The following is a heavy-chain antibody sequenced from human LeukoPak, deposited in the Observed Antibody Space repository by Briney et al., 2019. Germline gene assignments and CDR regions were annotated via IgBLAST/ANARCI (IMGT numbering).Heavy chain of an antibody. Sequence: GGSLRLSCAAPGFTFSSYRMHWVRQAPGKGLVWVSRINSDGSSTSYADSVKGRFTISRDNAKNTLYLQMNSLRAEDTAVYYCARNSGGYCSGGSCAYYYYYIDVWGKGTTVTVSS. CDR1: GFTFSSYR. CDR3: ARNSGGYCSGGSCAYYYYYIDV. J-gene: IGHJ6*03. CDR2: INSDGSST. D-gene: IGHD2-15*01. V-gene: IGHV3-74*01.